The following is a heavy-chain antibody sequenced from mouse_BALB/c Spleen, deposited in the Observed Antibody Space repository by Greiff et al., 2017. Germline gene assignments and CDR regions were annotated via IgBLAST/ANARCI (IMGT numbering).Heavy chain of an antibody. D-gene: IGHD2-3*01. V-gene: IGHV1-14*01. CDR1: GYTFTSYV. J-gene: IGHJ3*01. CDR3: ARPTGFYGCAY. CDR2: INPYNDGT. Sequence: VQLQQSGPELVKPGASVKMSCKASGYTFTSYVMHWVKQKPGQGLEWIGYINPYNDGTKYNEKFKGKATLTSDKSSSTAYMELSSLTSEDSAVYYCARPTGFYGCAYWGQGTLVTVSA.